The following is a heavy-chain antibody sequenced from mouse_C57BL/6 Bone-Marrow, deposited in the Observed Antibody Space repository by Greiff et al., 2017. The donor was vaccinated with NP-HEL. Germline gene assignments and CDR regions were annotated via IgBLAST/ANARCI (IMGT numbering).Heavy chain of an antibody. CDR3: TRKRGNWIYFDY. V-gene: IGHV1-15*01. J-gene: IGHJ2*01. CDR2: IDPETGGT. CDR1: GYTFTDYE. Sequence: QVQLQQSGAELVRPGASVTLSCKASGYTFTDYEMHWVKQTPVHGLEWIGAIDPETGGTAYNQKFKGKAILTADKSSSTAYMELRSLTSEDSAVYYCTRKRGNWIYFDYWGQGTTLTVST. D-gene: IGHD2-1*01.